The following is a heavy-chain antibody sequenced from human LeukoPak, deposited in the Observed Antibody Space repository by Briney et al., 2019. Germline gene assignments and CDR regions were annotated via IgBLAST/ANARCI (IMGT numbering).Heavy chain of an antibody. CDR3: ARESVDTALSAFDI. CDR2: IYYSGST. CDR1: GGSISSGGYY. Sequence: SETLSLTCTVSGGSISSGGYYWSWIRQHPGKGLEWIGYIYYSGSTYYNPSLKSRVTISVDTSRNQFSLKLSSVTAADTAVYYCARESVDTALSAFDIWGQGTMVTVSS. J-gene: IGHJ3*02. V-gene: IGHV4-31*03. D-gene: IGHD5-18*01.